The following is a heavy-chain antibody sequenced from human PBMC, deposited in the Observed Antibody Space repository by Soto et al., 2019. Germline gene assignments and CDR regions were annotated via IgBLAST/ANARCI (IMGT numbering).Heavy chain of an antibody. CDR3: ARVGPAHYYDSSGYYSPLEY. Sequence: QVQLVQSGAEVKKPGSSVKVSCKASGDTFSSYAINWVRQAPGQGLEWMGGIIPMFGTANYAQKFKGRVTITAGESTSTVYMELSSLRSEDTAVYYCARVGPAHYYDSSGYYSPLEYWGQGTLVTVSS. D-gene: IGHD3-22*01. CDR2: IIPMFGTA. V-gene: IGHV1-69*01. CDR1: GDTFSSYA. J-gene: IGHJ4*02.